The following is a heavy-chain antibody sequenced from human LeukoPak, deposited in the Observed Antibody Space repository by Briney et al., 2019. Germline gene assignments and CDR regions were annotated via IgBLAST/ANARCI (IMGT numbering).Heavy chain of an antibody. Sequence: PSETLSLTCTVSGGSVDTSDYYWGWVRQPPGKGPEWIGDIFYTGKTNYNPSLRGRVTISIDTSKNLFSLGLTSVTAADTAVYYCSRIFDSWGQGTLVSVSS. J-gene: IGHJ4*02. CDR3: SRIFDS. V-gene: IGHV4-39*07. CDR1: GGSVDTSDYY. CDR2: IFYTGKT.